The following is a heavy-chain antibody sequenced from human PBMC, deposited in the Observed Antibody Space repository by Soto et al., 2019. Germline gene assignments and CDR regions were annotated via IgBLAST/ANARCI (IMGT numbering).Heavy chain of an antibody. CDR3: ARQSGDSSGWYPD. Sequence: QVQLQESGPGLVKPSETLSLTCTVSGGSISSYYWSWIRQPPGKGLEWIGYIYYSGSTNYNPSLKSRVTISVDTSKHQFALKLSSVTAADTAVYYCARQSGDSSGWYPDWGQGTLVTVSS. V-gene: IGHV4-59*08. D-gene: IGHD6-19*01. CDR2: IYYSGST. CDR1: GGSISSYY. J-gene: IGHJ4*02.